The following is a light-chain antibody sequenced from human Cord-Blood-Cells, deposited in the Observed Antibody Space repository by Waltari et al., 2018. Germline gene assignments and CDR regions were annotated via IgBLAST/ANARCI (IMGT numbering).Light chain of an antibody. Sequence: IVLTPSPGTLSLSPGERATLSRRASQRVSSSYLAWYQQKPGQAPRLLIYGASSRATDSPDRFSGSGSGTDFTLTISRREPEDFAVYYCQQYDSSPLYTFGQGTKLEIK. CDR3: QQYDSSPLYT. V-gene: IGKV3-20*01. CDR1: QRVSSSY. CDR2: GAS. J-gene: IGKJ2*01.